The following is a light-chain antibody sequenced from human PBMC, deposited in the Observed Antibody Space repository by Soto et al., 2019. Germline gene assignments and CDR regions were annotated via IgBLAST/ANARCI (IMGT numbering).Light chain of an antibody. J-gene: IGKJ5*01. CDR2: GAS. V-gene: IGKV3-20*01. Sequence: VLTQSPATLSLSPGRRAPLSFSASQSVSNNYLAWYQQKPGQAPRLLIYGASNRATGIPDRFSGSGSGTDFTLTITRLEPEDSAVYFCQQYTGPPTTFGQGTRLEIK. CDR1: QSVSNNY. CDR3: QQYTGPPTT.